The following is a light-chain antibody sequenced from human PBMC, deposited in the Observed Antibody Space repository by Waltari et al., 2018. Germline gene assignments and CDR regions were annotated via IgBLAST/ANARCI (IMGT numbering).Light chain of an antibody. J-gene: IGLJ2*01. CDR1: TSNIGAGHD. V-gene: IGLV1-40*01. Sequence: QSVLTQPPSVSGTPGQRVTISCSGSTSNIGAGHDVHWYQHLPGTTPKLLIYGNNNRPSGVPDRFSGSKSGTSASLAITGLQADDEADYFCQSFDNMLSGGVVFGRGTKLAVL. CDR2: GNN. CDR3: QSFDNMLSGGVV.